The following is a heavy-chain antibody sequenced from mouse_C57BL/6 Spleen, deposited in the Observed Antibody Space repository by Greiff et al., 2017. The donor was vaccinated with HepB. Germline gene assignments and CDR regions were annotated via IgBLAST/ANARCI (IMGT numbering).Heavy chain of an antibody. V-gene: IGHV1-82*01. CDR1: GYAFSSSW. CDR3: ARRSSPHAMDY. Sequence: VQGVESGPELVKPGASVKISCKASGYAFSSSWMNWVKQRPGKGLEWIGRIYPGDGDTNYNGKFKGKATLTADKSSSTAYMQLSSLTSEDSAVYFCARRSSPHAMDYWGQGTSVTVSS. D-gene: IGHD1-1*01. CDR2: IYPGDGDT. J-gene: IGHJ4*01.